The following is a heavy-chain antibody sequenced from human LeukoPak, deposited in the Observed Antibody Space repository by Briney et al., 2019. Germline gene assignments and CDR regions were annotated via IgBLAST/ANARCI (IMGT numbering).Heavy chain of an antibody. CDR1: GGSISSSSYY. CDR2: IYYSGST. J-gene: IGHJ4*02. CDR3: ARQRSGGSLYY. D-gene: IGHD6-25*01. V-gene: IGHV4-39*01. Sequence: SETLSLTCTVSGGSISSSSYYWGWIRQPPGMGLEWIVSIYYSGSTYYNPSRKSRVTISVDTSKNQFSLKLSSVTAADTAVYYCARQRSGGSLYYWGQGTLVTVSS.